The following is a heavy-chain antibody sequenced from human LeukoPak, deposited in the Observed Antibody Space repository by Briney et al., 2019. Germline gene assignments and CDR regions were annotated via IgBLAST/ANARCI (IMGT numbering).Heavy chain of an antibody. J-gene: IGHJ4*02. Sequence: KTSETLSLTYAGYGGSFSGYYWSWIRQPPGKGLEWIGEINHSGSTNYNPSLKSRVTMSVDTSKNQFSLKLTSVTAADTAVYYCASDPFYDSGGYFYYWGQGTPVTVSS. D-gene: IGHD3-22*01. CDR1: GGSFSGYY. CDR2: INHSGST. CDR3: ASDPFYDSGGYFYY. V-gene: IGHV4-34*01.